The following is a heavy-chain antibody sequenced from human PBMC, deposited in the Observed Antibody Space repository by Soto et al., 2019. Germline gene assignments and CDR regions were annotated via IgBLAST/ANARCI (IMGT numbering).Heavy chain of an antibody. D-gene: IGHD6-13*01. J-gene: IGHJ4*02. V-gene: IGHV1-2*02. CDR3: ASQLGHSSWAHDY. CDR2: INPQTGGT. CDR1: GYTFTGYY. Sequence: ASVKVSCKASGYTFTGYYIHWVREAPGQGLEWMGWINPQTGGTSYAQKFQGRVTLSRDTSINTAYLELSRLRFDDAAVYYCASQLGHSSWAHDYWGQGTLVTVSS.